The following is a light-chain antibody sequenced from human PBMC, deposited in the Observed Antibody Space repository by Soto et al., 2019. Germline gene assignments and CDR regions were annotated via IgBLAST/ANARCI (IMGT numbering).Light chain of an antibody. Sequence: EIVLTQSPGTLSLSPGERATLSCRASQSVSSSYLAWYQQKPGQAPRLLISDASTRATGIPARFSGSGSGTEFTLTISSLQSEDFAFYYCQQYNNWPHTFGQGTKVDIK. V-gene: IGKV3-15*01. CDR3: QQYNNWPHT. CDR1: QSVSSSY. J-gene: IGKJ2*01. CDR2: DAS.